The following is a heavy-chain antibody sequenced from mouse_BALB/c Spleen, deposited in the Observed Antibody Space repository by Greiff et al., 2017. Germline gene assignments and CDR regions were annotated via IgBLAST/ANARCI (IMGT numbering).Heavy chain of an antibody. J-gene: IGHJ2*01. CDR1: GFNIKDTY. CDR3: AHYGSSFFDY. CDR2: IDPANGNT. V-gene: IGHV14-3*02. Sequence: VQLQQSGAELVKPGASVKLSCTASGFNIKDTYMHWVKQRPEQGLEWIGRIDPANGNTKYDPKFQGKATITADTSSNTAYLQLSSLTSEDTAVYDCAHYGSSFFDYWGQGTTLTVSS. D-gene: IGHD1-1*01.